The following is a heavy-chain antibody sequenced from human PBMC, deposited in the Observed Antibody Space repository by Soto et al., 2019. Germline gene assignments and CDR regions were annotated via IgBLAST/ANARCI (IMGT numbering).Heavy chain of an antibody. D-gene: IGHD1-1*01. CDR1: GLPFSIAW. CDR3: TSMNDRDAFDI. V-gene: IGHV3-15*01. CDR2: IKNKADGGTT. Sequence: GGSLRLSCAASGLPFSIAWLSWVRQAPGKGLEWVGRIKNKADGGTTDNAAPVKDRFTISRDDSKSTLYLQMNSLKTEDTAMYYCTSMNDRDAFDIWGQGTMVTVSS. J-gene: IGHJ3*02.